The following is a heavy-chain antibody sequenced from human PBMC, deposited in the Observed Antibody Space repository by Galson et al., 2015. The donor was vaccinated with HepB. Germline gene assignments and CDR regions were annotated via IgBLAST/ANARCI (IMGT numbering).Heavy chain of an antibody. CDR1: GFTFSSYG. D-gene: IGHD6-19*01. CDR3: ARDLRQWLVHYWFDP. CDR2: IWYDGSNK. J-gene: IGHJ5*02. Sequence: SLRLSCAASGFTFSSYGMHWVRQVPGKGLEWVAVIWYDGSNKYYADSVKGRFTISRDNSKNTLYLQMNSLRAEDTAVYYCARDLRQWLVHYWFDPWGQGTLVTVSS. V-gene: IGHV3-33*01.